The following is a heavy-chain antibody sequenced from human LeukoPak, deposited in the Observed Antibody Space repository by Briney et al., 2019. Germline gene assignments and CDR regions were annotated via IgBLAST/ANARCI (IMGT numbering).Heavy chain of an antibody. J-gene: IGHJ4*02. V-gene: IGHV1-46*01. CDR1: GYTFTSYY. CDR2: INPSGGST. D-gene: IGHD2-15*01. Sequence: ASVKVSCKASGYTFTSYYMHLVRQAPGQGLEWMGIINPSGGSTSYAQKFQGRVTMTRDTSTSTVYMELSSLRSEDTAVYYCAREGPLGYCSGGSCSSFDYWGQGTLVTVSS. CDR3: AREGPLGYCSGGSCSSFDY.